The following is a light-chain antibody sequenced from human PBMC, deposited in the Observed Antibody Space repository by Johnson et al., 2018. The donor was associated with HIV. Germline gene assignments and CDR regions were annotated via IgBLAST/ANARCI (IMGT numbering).Light chain of an antibody. CDR3: GTWDSSLTSYV. CDR1: SSNIGNNY. CDR2: ENN. J-gene: IGLJ1*01. V-gene: IGLV1-51*02. Sequence: QSVLTQPPSVSAAPGQKVTISCSGSSSNIGNNYVSWYQQLPGTAPKLLIYENNKRPSGIPDRFYGSKSGTSATLGITGLQTGDEADYYCGTWDSSLTSYVFGAGTEVTVL.